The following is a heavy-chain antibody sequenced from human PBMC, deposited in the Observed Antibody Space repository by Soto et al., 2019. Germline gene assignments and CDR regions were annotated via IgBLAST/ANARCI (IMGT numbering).Heavy chain of an antibody. V-gene: IGHV4-30-4*01. CDR1: GGSISSGDYY. CDR2: IYYSGST. Sequence: PSETLSLTCTVSGGSISSGDYYWSWIRQPPGKGLEWIGYIYYSGSTYYNPSLKSRVTISVDTSKNQFSLKLSSVTAADTAVYYCARATGDYYYGMDVWGQGTTVTVSS. J-gene: IGHJ6*02. CDR3: ARATGDYYYGMDV. D-gene: IGHD3-10*01.